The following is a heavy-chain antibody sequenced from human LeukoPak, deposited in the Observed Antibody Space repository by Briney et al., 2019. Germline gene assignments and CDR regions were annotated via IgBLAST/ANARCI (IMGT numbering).Heavy chain of an antibody. CDR2: ISYDGSYE. V-gene: IGHV3-30*03. CDR3: ARGVSGFGESSRGNDY. Sequence: GRSLRLSCAASGFIFGTYGIHWVRQAPGKGLEWLAVISYDGSYEYYVDSVKGRFTISRDNSRSTLYLQMNSLRVEDTAVYYCARGVSGFGESSRGNDYWGQGTLVTVSS. J-gene: IGHJ4*02. CDR1: GFIFGTYG. D-gene: IGHD3-10*01.